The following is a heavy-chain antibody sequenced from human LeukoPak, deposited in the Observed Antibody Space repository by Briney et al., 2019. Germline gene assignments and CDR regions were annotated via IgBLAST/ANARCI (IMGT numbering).Heavy chain of an antibody. V-gene: IGHV4-30-4*01. Sequence: SETLSLTCTVSGGSISSGDYYWSWIRQPPGKGLEWIGHIYYSGSTYYNPSLKSRVTISVDTSKNQFSLKLSSVTAADTAVYYCARALRFGSYFDYWGQGTLVTVSS. D-gene: IGHD2-15*01. J-gene: IGHJ4*02. CDR2: IYYSGST. CDR3: ARALRFGSYFDY. CDR1: GGSISSGDYY.